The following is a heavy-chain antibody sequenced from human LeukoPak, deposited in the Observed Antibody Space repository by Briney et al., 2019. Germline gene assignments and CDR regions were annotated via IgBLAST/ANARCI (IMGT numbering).Heavy chain of an antibody. CDR1: GGSISSYY. J-gene: IGHJ6*02. Sequence: PSETLSLTCTVSGGSISSYYWSWIRLPPGKGLEWIGYVYYMGSTNYNPSLKGRVTISVDTSRNQFSLILSSETAADTAVYYCVGGDMSSIHYYGMDVWGQGTTVTVSS. D-gene: IGHD2-21*01. CDR2: VYYMGST. V-gene: IGHV4-59*01. CDR3: VGGDMSSIHYYGMDV.